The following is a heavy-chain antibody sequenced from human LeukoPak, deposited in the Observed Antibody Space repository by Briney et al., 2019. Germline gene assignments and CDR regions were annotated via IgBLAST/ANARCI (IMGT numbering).Heavy chain of an antibody. CDR1: GGTFSSYA. CDR2: IIPIFGTA. CDR3: ARGGYYGSGSYYKRSGRGSYYYYYYMDV. D-gene: IGHD3-10*01. Sequence: SVKVSCKASGGTFSSYAISWVRQAPGQGLDWMGGIIPIFGTANYAQKFQGRVTITADESTSTAYMELSSLRSEDTAVYYCARGGYYGSGSYYKRSGRGSYYYYYYMDVWGKGTTVTVSS. V-gene: IGHV1-69*13. J-gene: IGHJ6*03.